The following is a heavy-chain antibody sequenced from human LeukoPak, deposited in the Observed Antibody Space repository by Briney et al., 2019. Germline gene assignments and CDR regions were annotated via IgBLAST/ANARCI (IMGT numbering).Heavy chain of an antibody. CDR1: GYTLTELS. V-gene: IGHV1-24*01. Sequence: ASVKVSCKVSGYTLTELSMHWVRQAPGKGLEWMGGFDPEDGETIYAQKFQGRVTMTEDTSTDTAYMELSSLRSEDTAVYYCAAYRRITIFGVVIIDYYYYMDVWGKGTTVTVSS. CDR2: FDPEDGET. CDR3: AAYRRITIFGVVIIDYYYYMDV. D-gene: IGHD3-3*01. J-gene: IGHJ6*03.